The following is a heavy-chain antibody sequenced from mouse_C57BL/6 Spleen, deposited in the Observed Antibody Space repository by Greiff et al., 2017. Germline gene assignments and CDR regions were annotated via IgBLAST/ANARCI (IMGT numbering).Heavy chain of an antibody. V-gene: IGHV5-9-1*02. CDR3: TREGKKTGTGSFDY. D-gene: IGHD4-1*01. Sequence: DVHLVESGEGLVKPGGSLKLSCAASGFTFSSYAMSWVRQTPEKRLEWVAYISSGGDYIYYADTVKGRFTISRDNARNTLYLQMSSLKSEDTAMYYCTREGKKTGTGSFDYWGQGTTLTVSS. J-gene: IGHJ2*01. CDR2: ISSGGDYI. CDR1: GFTFSSYA.